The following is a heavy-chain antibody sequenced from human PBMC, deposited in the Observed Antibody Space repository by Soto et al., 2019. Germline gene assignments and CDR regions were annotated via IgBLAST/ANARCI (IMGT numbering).Heavy chain of an antibody. J-gene: IGHJ3*02. CDR2: INHSGST. CDR1: GGSFSGYY. CDR3: ARGECSSNYCFTRWALDI. Sequence: QVQLQQWGAGLLKPSETLSLTCAVYGGSFSGYYWTWIRQTPGKGLEWIGEINHSGSTNYNPSLKSRVSISADTSKKQFSLTLTSVNAADTAVYYCARGECSSNYCFTRWALDIWGQGTVVTVSS. D-gene: IGHD2-2*01. V-gene: IGHV4-34*01.